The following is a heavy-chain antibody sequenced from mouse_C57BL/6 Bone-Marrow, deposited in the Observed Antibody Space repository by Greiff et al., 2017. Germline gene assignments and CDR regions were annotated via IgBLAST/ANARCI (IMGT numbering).Heavy chain of an antibody. CDR2: IYPRSGNT. J-gene: IGHJ1*03. CDR3: ARSVYGNYWYFDV. D-gene: IGHD2-1*01. V-gene: IGHV1-81*01. Sequence: VQRVESGAELARPGASVKLSCKASGYTFTSYGISWVKQRTGQGLEWIGEIYPRSGNTYYNEKFKGKATLTADKSSSTAYMELRSLTSEDSAVYFCARSVYGNYWYFDVWGTGTTVTVSS. CDR1: GYTFTSYG.